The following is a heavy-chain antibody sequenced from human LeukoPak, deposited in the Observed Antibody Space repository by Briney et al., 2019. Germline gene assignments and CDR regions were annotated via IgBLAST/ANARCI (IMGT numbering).Heavy chain of an antibody. CDR2: ISGIGGST. D-gene: IGHD3-10*01. J-gene: IGHJ6*04. V-gene: IGHV3-23*01. Sequence: GGSLRLSCAASGFTFSSYAMSWVRQAPGKGLEWVSAISGIGGSTYYADSVKGRFTISRDNSKNTLYLQMNSLRAEDTAVYYCAKYHITMVRGVNFYYGMDVWGKGTTVTVSS. CDR1: GFTFSSYA. CDR3: AKYHITMVRGVNFYYGMDV.